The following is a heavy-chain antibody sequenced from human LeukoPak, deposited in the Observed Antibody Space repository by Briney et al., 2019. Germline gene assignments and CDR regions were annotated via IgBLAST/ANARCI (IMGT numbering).Heavy chain of an antibody. V-gene: IGHV1-2*02. D-gene: IGHD6-13*01. Sequence: GASVKVSCKASGYTFTGYYMHWVRQAPGQGLEWMGWINPNSGGTNYAQKFQGGVTMTRDTSISTAYMELSRLRSDDTAVYYCARDRSSSWPTDFDYWGQGTLVTVSS. J-gene: IGHJ4*02. CDR3: ARDRSSSWPTDFDY. CDR2: INPNSGGT. CDR1: GYTFTGYY.